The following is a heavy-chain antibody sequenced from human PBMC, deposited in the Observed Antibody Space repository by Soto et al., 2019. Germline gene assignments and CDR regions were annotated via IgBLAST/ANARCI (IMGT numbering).Heavy chain of an antibody. Sequence: SVKVSCKASGFTFTSSAVQWVRQARGQRLEWIGWIVVGSGNTNYAQKFQERVTIARDMSTSTAYMELSSLRSEDTAVYYCAAASSGYSAFDIWGQGTMVTVSS. CDR3: AAASSGYSAFDI. J-gene: IGHJ3*02. CDR2: IVVGSGNT. D-gene: IGHD3-22*01. V-gene: IGHV1-58*01. CDR1: GFTFTSSA.